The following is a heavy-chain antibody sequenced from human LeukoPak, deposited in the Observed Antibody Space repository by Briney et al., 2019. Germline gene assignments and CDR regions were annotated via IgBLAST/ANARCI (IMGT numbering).Heavy chain of an antibody. D-gene: IGHD3-10*01. CDR3: ARAVIRFSAYMDV. CDR1: GFTFSSYG. Sequence: GGSLRLSCAASGFTFSSYGMHWVRQAPGKGLEWVTFIRYDGSNKYYADSVKGRFTISRDNAKNSLYLQMNSLRAEDTAVYYCARAVIRFSAYMDVWGKGTTVTISS. CDR2: IRYDGSNK. J-gene: IGHJ6*03. V-gene: IGHV3-30*02.